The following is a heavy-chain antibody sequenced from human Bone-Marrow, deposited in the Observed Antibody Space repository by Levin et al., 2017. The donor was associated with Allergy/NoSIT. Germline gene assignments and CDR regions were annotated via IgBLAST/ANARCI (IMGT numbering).Heavy chain of an antibody. CDR3: ADLPPPYGDSLDY. CDR1: GASIRSYY. D-gene: IGHD4-17*01. Sequence: PSETLSLTCIVSGASIRSYYWGWIRQPPGKGLEWIGYIYYSGSTRYNPSLKSRVSMSVDTSKKHFSLEVTSVTAADTAVYYCADLPPPYGDSLDYWGRGTLVTVSS. CDR2: IYYSGST. J-gene: IGHJ4*02. V-gene: IGHV4-59*01.